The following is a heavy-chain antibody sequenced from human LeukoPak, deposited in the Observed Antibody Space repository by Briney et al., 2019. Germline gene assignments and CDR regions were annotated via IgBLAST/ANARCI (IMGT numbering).Heavy chain of an antibody. V-gene: IGHV4-34*01. CDR3: ARAAGDYVGYFDY. CDR2: INHSGST. Sequence: SETLSPTCAVYGGSFSGYYWSWIRQPPGKGLEWIGEINHSGSTNYNPSLKSRVTISVDTSKNQFSLKLSSVTAADTAVYYCARAAGDYVGYFDYWGQGTLVTVSS. CDR1: GGSFSGYY. J-gene: IGHJ4*02. D-gene: IGHD4-17*01.